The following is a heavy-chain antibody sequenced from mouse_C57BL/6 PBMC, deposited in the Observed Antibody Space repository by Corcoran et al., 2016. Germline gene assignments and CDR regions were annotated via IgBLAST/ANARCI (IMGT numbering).Heavy chain of an antibody. D-gene: IGHD1-1*01. CDR2: INTYSVVP. CDR3: ARPCSTTVVATDWYFDG. Sequence: QIQLVQSGPELKKPGETVKISCKASGYTFTTYGMSWVNQAPGKGLKWMGWINTYSVVPTYADDFKGRCAFALETSASTAYLQINNLKNEDMSTYCGARPCSTTVVATDWYFDGWGTGTTVTVSS. J-gene: IGHJ1*03. V-gene: IGHV9-3*01. CDR1: GYTFTTYG.